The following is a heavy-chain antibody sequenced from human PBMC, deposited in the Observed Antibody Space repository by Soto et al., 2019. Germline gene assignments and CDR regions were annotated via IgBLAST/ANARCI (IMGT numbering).Heavy chain of an antibody. Sequence: QVQLVESGGGVVQPGRSLRLSCAASGFTFSSYGMHWVRQAPGKGLEWVAVIWYDGSNKYYADSVKGRFTISRDNSKNTLYLKMNSLRAEDTAVYYCARGRGVGSSTDYWGQGTLVTVSS. V-gene: IGHV3-33*01. CDR3: ARGRGVGSSTDY. J-gene: IGHJ4*02. CDR1: GFTFSSYG. D-gene: IGHD2-2*01. CDR2: IWYDGSNK.